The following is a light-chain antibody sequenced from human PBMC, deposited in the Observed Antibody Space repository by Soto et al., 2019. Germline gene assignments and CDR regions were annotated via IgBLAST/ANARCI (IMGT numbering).Light chain of an antibody. J-gene: IGKJ1*01. CDR1: ESISSW. Sequence: DIHMTQSPSTLSASVGDRVTITCRASESISSWLAWYQQKPGKAPKLLIYKASILESGVPSRFSGSGSGTEFILTISSLQPDDFATYYCQQLWTFGQGTKVDIK. V-gene: IGKV1-5*03. CDR2: KAS. CDR3: QQLWT.